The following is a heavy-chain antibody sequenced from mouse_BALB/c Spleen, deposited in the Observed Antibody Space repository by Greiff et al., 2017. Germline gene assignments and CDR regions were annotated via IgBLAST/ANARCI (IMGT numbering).Heavy chain of an antibody. CDR2: INSNGDRT. J-gene: IGHJ4*01. D-gene: IGHD4-1*01. CDR1: GLTLSSYG. Sequence: EVQLVESGGGLVQPGGSLNLSCPASGLTLSSYGLSWVRQTPDKGLEWVATINSNGDRTYYPDSVKGRFTISRDNAKNTLYLQMSSLKSEDTAMYYCANCYYAMDYWGQGTSVTVSS. V-gene: IGHV5-6-3*01. CDR3: ANCYYAMDY.